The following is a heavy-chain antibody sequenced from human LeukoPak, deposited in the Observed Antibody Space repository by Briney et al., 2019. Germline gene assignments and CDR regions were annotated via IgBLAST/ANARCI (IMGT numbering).Heavy chain of an antibody. D-gene: IGHD6-19*01. CDR2: IRYRGETT. Sequence: HPGGSLRLSCAASGFTFNTYAMTWVRQAPGKGLEGVSSIRYRGETTDCADSVKGRPITSRDNSKNTMGLPMNSLRDEDTAIYSCARGTLAGSFLGYWGRGTQVTVSS. CDR3: ARGTLAGSFLGY. CDR1: GFTFNTYA. V-gene: IGHV3-23*01. J-gene: IGHJ4*02.